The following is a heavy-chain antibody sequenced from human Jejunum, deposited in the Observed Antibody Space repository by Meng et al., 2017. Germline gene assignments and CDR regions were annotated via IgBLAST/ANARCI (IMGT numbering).Heavy chain of an antibody. CDR2: INAGDGGT. CDR3: ARDSHGFGDGGS. Sequence: GGSLRLSCAVSGFTFSDHHMDWVRQAPGQGLEWMGLINAGDGGTTYAQKFQGRVTVTRDTSTSTLYMELSSLRSEDTAIYYCARDSHGFGDGGSWGQGTLVTVSS. CDR1: GFTFSDHH. D-gene: IGHD4-17*01. V-gene: IGHV1-46*01. J-gene: IGHJ5*02.